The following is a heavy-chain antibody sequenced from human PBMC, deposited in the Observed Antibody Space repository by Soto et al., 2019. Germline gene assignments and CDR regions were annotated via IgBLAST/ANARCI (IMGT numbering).Heavy chain of an antibody. J-gene: IGHJ4*02. CDR2: IYYSGST. V-gene: IGHV4-31*03. D-gene: IGHD3-22*01. CDR3: ARQPYDSSGLFDY. CDR1: GGSISSGGYY. Sequence: SETLSLTCTVSGGSISSGGYYWSWTRQHPGKGLEWIGYIYYSGSTYYNPSLKSRVTISVDTSKNQFSLKLSSVTAADTAVYYCARQPYDSSGLFDYWGQGTLVTVSS.